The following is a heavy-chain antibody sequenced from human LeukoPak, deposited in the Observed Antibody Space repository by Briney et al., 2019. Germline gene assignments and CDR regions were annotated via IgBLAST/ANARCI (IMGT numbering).Heavy chain of an antibody. D-gene: IGHD6-6*01. J-gene: IGHJ4*02. CDR2: ISSSSSSI. Sequence: VGSLRLSCAASGFTFSNYGMDWVRQAPGKGLEWISYISSSSSSIYYADSVKGRFTISRDNAKNSVFLQMNSLRAEDTAVYYCARGGAARPDYWGQGTLVTVSS. CDR1: GFTFSNYG. CDR3: ARGGAARPDY. V-gene: IGHV3-48*01.